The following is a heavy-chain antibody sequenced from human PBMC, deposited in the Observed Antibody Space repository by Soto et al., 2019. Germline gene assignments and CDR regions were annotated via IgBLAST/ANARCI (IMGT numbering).Heavy chain of an antibody. CDR1: GGSFSGYY. Sequence: QVQLQQWGAGLLKPSETLSLTCAVYGGSFSGYYWNWIRQPPGQGLEWIGEINHSGRTNYNPSLKSRVTFSVVTSKNQFSLTLSSVAAADTAVYYCARGWGRIFDYWGQGTLVTVSS. CDR2: INHSGRT. D-gene: IGHD7-27*01. J-gene: IGHJ4*02. CDR3: ARGWGRIFDY. V-gene: IGHV4-34*01.